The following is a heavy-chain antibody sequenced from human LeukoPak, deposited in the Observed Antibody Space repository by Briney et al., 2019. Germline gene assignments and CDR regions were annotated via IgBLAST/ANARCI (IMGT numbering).Heavy chain of an antibody. D-gene: IGHD2-21*01. CDR3: ARHPTIQLSYYYGMDV. V-gene: IGHV4-39*01. Sequence: SETLSLTCTVFGGSINSNSFYWGWIRQPPGKGLEWIGSIYYSGSTYYNPSLKSRVTISVDTSKNQFSLKLSSVTAADTAVYYCARHPTIQLSYYYGMDVWGQGTTVTVSS. CDR1: GGSINSNSFY. CDR2: IYYSGST. J-gene: IGHJ6*02.